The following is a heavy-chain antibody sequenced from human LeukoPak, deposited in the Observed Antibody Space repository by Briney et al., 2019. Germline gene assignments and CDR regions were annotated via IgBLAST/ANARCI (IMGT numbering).Heavy chain of an antibody. V-gene: IGHV1-2*02. Sequence: ASVKVSCKASGYTFTGYYMHWVRQAPGQGLEWMGWINPNSGGTNYAQKFQGRVTMTRDTPISTAYMELSRLRSDDTAVYYCARDSSSIVVVPAAMGEDYYYYYGMDVWGQGTTVTVSS. D-gene: IGHD2-2*01. CDR2: INPNSGGT. J-gene: IGHJ6*02. CDR1: GYTFTGYY. CDR3: ARDSSSIVVVPAAMGEDYYYYYGMDV.